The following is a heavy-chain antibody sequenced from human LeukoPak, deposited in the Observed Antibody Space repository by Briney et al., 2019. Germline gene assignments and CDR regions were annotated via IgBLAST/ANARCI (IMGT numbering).Heavy chain of an antibody. J-gene: IGHJ4*02. V-gene: IGHV3-30*18. Sequence: GGSLRLSCAASGFTFSSYGMHWVRQAPGKGLEWVAVISYDGSNKYYADSVKGRFTISRDNSKNTLYLQMNSLRAEDTAVYYCAKDRTGYFDYWGRGTLVTVSS. CDR3: AKDRTGYFDY. D-gene: IGHD1-14*01. CDR1: GFTFSSYG. CDR2: ISYDGSNK.